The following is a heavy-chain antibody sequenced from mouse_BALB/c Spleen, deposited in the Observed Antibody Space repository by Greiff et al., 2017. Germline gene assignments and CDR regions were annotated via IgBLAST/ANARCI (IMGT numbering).Heavy chain of an antibody. D-gene: IGHD2-2*01. V-gene: IGHV1-54*01. CDR2: INPGSGGT. J-gene: IGHJ3*01. CDR3: ARSRGYGYDPFAC. CDR1: GYAFTNYL. Sequence: VQLQQSGAELVRPGTSVKVSCKASGYAFTNYLIEWVKQRPGQGLEWIGVINPGSGGTNYNEKFKGKATLTADKSSSTAYMQLSSLTSDDSAVYFCARSRGYGYDPFACWGQGTLVTVSA.